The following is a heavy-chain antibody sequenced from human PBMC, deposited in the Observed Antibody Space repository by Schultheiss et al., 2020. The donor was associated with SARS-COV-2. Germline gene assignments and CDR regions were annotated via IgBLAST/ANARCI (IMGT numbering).Heavy chain of an antibody. CDR1: GGSVSSGSYY. V-gene: IGHV4-39*07. CDR2: IYHSGST. J-gene: IGHJ4*02. D-gene: IGHD4-17*01. CDR3: ARGTTVTDY. Sequence: SQTLSLTCTVSGGSVSSGSYYWGWIRQPPGKGLEWIGSIYHSGSTYYNPSLKSRVTISVDTSKNQFSLKLSSVTAADTAVYYCARGTTVTDYWGQGTLVTVSS.